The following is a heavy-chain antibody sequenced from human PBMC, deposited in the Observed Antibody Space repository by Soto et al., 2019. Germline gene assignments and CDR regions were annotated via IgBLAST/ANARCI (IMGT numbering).Heavy chain of an antibody. J-gene: IGHJ4*02. CDR1: GFTFSTYA. CDR2: ISGSVGSP. Sequence: EVQLLESGGGLVQPGGSLRLSCAASGFTFSTYAMSWVRQAPGKGLEWVSAISGSVGSPYYADSVKGRFTISRDNSKNTLYLQMNSLSAEDTAVYYCAKDGHGGTYSLEYYFDYWGQGTLVTVSS. D-gene: IGHD1-26*01. V-gene: IGHV3-23*01. CDR3: AKDGHGGTYSLEYYFDY.